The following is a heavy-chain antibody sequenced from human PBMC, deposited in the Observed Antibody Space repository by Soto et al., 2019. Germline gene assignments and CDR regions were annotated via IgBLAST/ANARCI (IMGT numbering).Heavy chain of an antibody. V-gene: IGHV3-9*01. CDR2: ITWNSGYI. Sequence: GGSLRLSCAASGFTFDDYAMHWVRQAPGKGLEWVSYITWNSGYIGYADSVKGRFTISRDNANNYLYLQMNSLQPEATAFHSFAKALYGSISSTIDHWGQGTLVTVTA. J-gene: IGHJ1*01. CDR3: AKALYGSISSTIDH. D-gene: IGHD6-13*01. CDR1: GFTFDDYA.